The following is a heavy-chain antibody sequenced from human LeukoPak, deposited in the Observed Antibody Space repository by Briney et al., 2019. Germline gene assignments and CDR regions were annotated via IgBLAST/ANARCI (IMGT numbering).Heavy chain of an antibody. V-gene: IGHV3-30*04. CDR2: ISYDGSNK. Sequence: PGRSLRLSCAASGFTFSSNAMHWVRQAPGKGLEWVAIISYDGSNKYYADSVKGRFTISRDKSKNTLYLQMNSLRAEDTAVYYCAREVGGMVRGNWFDPWGQGTLVTVSS. CDR1: GFTFSSNA. J-gene: IGHJ5*02. D-gene: IGHD3-10*01. CDR3: AREVGGMVRGNWFDP.